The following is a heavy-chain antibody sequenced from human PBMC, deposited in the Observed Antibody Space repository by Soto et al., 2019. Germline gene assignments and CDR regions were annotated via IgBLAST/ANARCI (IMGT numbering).Heavy chain of an antibody. CDR2: INSNGGTT. V-gene: IGHV3-64*01. J-gene: IGHJ5*01. CDR1: GFTFSNYA. D-gene: IGHD3-3*01. CDR3: ARWVSLTRLDS. Sequence: EVLLVESGGDLVQPGGSLRLSCAASGFTFSNYAMHWVRQAPGKGLEYVAAINSNGGTTYYANSVKGRFTISRDNSRNTLYLQVGSLRADDMAVYYCARWVSLTRLDSWGQGTLVTVSS.